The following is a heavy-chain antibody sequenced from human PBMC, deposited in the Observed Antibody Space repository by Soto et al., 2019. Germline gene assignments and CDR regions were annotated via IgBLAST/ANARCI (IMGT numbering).Heavy chain of an antibody. V-gene: IGHV4-4*02. CDR2: IYQSGST. J-gene: IGHJ4*02. CDR3: ARCIAAAGPIDY. CDR1: GGSISSSNW. D-gene: IGHD6-13*01. Sequence: QVQLQESGPGLVKPSGTLSLTCAVSGGSISSSNWWSWFRQSPGKGLEWIGEIYQSGSTNYNPSLKSRVKISVDKTKNQFSLKLSSVTAADTAVYYCARCIAAAGPIDYWGQGTLVTVSS.